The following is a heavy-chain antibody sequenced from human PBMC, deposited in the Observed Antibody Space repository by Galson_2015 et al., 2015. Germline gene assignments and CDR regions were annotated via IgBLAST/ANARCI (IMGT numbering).Heavy chain of an antibody. V-gene: IGHV3-30*18. D-gene: IGHD1-26*01. CDR3: AKCPGWERYYFDY. Sequence: SLRLSCAASGFTFSSYGMHWVRQAPGKGLEWVPVISYDGSNKYYADSVKGRFTISRDNSKNTLYLQMNSLRAEDTAVYYCAKCPGWERYYFDYWGQGTLVTVSS. J-gene: IGHJ4*02. CDR1: GFTFSSYG. CDR2: ISYDGSNK.